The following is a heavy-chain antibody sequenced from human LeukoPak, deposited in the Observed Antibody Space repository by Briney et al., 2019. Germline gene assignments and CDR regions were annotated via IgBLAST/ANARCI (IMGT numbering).Heavy chain of an antibody. J-gene: IGHJ1*01. Sequence: PGGSLRLSRAASGFTLNNAWMSWVRQAPGKGLEWLGRIKRETDGGTIDYAAPVKGRFTISRDDSRNTLYLQMDSLKIEDTAVYYCTTDRYYDNSELQFQHWGQGTLVTASS. D-gene: IGHD3-22*01. CDR2: IKRETDGGTI. CDR3: TTDRYYDNSELQFQH. CDR1: GFTLNNAW. V-gene: IGHV3-15*01.